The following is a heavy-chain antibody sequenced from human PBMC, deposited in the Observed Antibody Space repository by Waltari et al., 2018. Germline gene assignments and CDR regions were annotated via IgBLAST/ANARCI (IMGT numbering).Heavy chain of an antibody. Sequence: QVQLVQSGAEVKKPGASVKVSCKASGYTFIKYNIGWVRQAPGQVLEWMGWGREAPGQGLGGRGWMGGNGGNTNCAQKFQGRVTMATDTSTNTAYMELGSLRSDDTAIYYCARLYGSGGSYYFDYWGQGTLVTVSS. CDR2: MGGNGGNT. D-gene: IGHD3-10*01. CDR3: ARLYGSGGSYYFDY. V-gene: IGHV1-18*01. J-gene: IGHJ4*02. CDR1: GYTFIKYN.